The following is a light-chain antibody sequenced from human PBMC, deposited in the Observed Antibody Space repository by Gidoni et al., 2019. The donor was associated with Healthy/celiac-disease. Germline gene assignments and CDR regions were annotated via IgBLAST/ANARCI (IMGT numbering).Light chain of an antibody. CDR2: SNN. Sequence: SVLPPSPSASGTPGQRVTISCSGSSSNIGSNTVNRYQQLPGTAPKLLIYSNNQRPSGVPDRFSGSKSGTSASLAISGLQSEDEADYYCAAWDDSLNGYWVFGGGTKLTVL. CDR3: AAWDDSLNGYWV. J-gene: IGLJ3*02. V-gene: IGLV1-44*01. CDR1: SSNIGSNT.